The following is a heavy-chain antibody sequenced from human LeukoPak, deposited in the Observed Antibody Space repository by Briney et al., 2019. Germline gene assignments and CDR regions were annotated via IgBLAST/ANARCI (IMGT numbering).Heavy chain of an antibody. Sequence: ASVKVSCKASGYTFTSYGISWVRQAPGQGLEWMGWISAYNGNTNYAQKLQGRVTMTTDTSTSTAYMELRSLRSDDTAVYYCARESWIQLWSGIDYWGQGTLVTVSS. CDR1: GYTFTSYG. V-gene: IGHV1-18*01. CDR3: ARESWIQLWSGIDY. J-gene: IGHJ4*02. D-gene: IGHD5-18*01. CDR2: ISAYNGNT.